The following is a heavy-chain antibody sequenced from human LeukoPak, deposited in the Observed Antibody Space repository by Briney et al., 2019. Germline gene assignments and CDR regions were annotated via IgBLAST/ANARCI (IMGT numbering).Heavy chain of an antibody. CDR3: ARGPEGWQQLVLLAFDS. CDR1: GGSISRYY. V-gene: IGHV4-59*01. CDR2: INYSGST. D-gene: IGHD6-13*01. J-gene: IGHJ3*02. Sequence: PSETLSLTCTVSGGSISRYYWSWIRQPPGKGLEWVGDINYSGSTNYNPSLKSRDTISVVTSKKHFSMKLSSVTAADTAVYYCARGPEGWQQLVLLAFDSWGQGTMVTVSS.